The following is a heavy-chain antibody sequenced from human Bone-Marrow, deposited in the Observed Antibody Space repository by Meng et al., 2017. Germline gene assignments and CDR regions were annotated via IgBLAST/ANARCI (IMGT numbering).Heavy chain of an antibody. J-gene: IGHJ4*02. Sequence: QVQLVASGGGVVQPGRSLRLSGAASGFTFSSYAMHWVRQAPGKGLEWVAVISYDGSNKYYADSVKGRFTISRDNSKNTLYLQMNSLRAEDTAVYYCARDRGGVDYWGQGTLVTVSS. CDR2: ISYDGSNK. D-gene: IGHD2-15*01. CDR1: GFTFSSYA. CDR3: ARDRGGVDY. V-gene: IGHV3-30*01.